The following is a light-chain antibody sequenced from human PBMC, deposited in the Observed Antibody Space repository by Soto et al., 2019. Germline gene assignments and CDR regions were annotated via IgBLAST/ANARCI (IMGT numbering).Light chain of an antibody. CDR3: AAWDDSLNSPRML. J-gene: IGLJ2*01. CDR2: SNN. CDR1: YSNIGSNT. V-gene: IGLV1-44*01. Sequence: QSLLTQPPSVSATPGQRVTISCSGTYSNIGSNTVAWYQRLPGAAPKLLIYSNNERPSGVPDRFSGSKSGSSASLAISGLHSEDGADYYCAAWDDSLNSPRMLFGGGTKLTVL.